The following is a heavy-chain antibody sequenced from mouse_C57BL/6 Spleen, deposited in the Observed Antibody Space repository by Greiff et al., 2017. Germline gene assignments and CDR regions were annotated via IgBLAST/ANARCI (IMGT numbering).Heavy chain of an antibody. Sequence: QVQLQQSGAELVRPGASVKLSCTASGYTFTDYYINWVKQRPGQGLEWIARIYPGSGNTYYNEKFKGKATLTAEKSSSTAYMQLSSLTSEDSAVYFCARGNYDDWGQGTTLTVSS. V-gene: IGHV1-76*01. D-gene: IGHD2-1*01. J-gene: IGHJ2*01. CDR3: ARGNYDD. CDR1: GYTFTDYY. CDR2: IYPGSGNT.